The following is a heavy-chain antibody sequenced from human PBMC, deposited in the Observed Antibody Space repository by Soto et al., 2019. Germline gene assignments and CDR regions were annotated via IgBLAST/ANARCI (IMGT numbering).Heavy chain of an antibody. CDR3: ARVHWQLEL. CDR2: ISSSSGRTT. J-gene: IGHJ5*02. V-gene: IGHV3-11*01. CDR1: GFTFSDYY. Sequence: QVQLVESGADLVKPGGSLRLSCAASGFTFSDYYMSWIRQAPGKGLEWVSYISSSSGRTTYYADFVKGRFTISRDNAKNSLYLQMNSLRAEDTAVYYCARVHWQLELWGQGTLVTVSS. D-gene: IGHD6-13*01.